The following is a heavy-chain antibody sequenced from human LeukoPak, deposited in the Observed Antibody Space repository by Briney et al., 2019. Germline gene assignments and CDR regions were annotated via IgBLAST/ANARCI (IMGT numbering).Heavy chain of an antibody. CDR2: IWYDGSNK. CDR3: ARDFNRYDSSGPRRD. Sequence: GGSLRLSCAASGFTFSSYGMHWVRQAPGKGLEWVAVIWYDGSNKYYADSVKGRFTISRDNSKNTLYLQMNSLRAEDTAVYYCARDFNRYDSSGPRRDWGQGTLVTVSS. D-gene: IGHD3-22*01. V-gene: IGHV3-33*01. CDR1: GFTFSSYG. J-gene: IGHJ4*02.